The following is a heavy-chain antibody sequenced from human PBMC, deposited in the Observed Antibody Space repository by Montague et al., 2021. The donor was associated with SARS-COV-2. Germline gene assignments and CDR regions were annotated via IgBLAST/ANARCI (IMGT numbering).Heavy chain of an antibody. CDR2: IYYSGST. Sequence: TLSLTCTVSGGSISSGGYYWSWIRQHPGKGLEWIGYIYYSGSTYYNPSLKSRVTISVDTSKNQFSLKLSSVTAADTAVYYCARELGYDSSGYYAYFDYWGQGTLLTVSS. CDR3: ARELGYDSSGYYAYFDY. CDR1: GGSISSGGYY. J-gene: IGHJ4*02. D-gene: IGHD3-22*01. V-gene: IGHV4-31*03.